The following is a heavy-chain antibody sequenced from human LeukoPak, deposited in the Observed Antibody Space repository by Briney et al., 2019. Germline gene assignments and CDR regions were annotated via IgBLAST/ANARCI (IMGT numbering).Heavy chain of an antibody. CDR2: LNPNSGNT. V-gene: IGHV1-8*03. J-gene: IGHJ4*02. Sequence: GASVKVSCKASGYTFTSYYMHWVRQAPGQRLEWMGWLNPNSGNTAYAQKFQGRVTITRNTSISTAYMELSSLRSDVTAVYYCAMGWKPFYFDDWGQGTLVTVSA. CDR3: AMGWKPFYFDD. D-gene: IGHD1-1*01. CDR1: GYTFTSYY.